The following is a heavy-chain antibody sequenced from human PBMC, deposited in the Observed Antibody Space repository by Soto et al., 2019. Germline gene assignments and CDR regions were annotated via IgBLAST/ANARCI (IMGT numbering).Heavy chain of an antibody. J-gene: IGHJ6*02. CDR2: ILYDGSNK. CDR3: ARDPRPMGSSFHYGMDV. D-gene: IGHD6-13*01. Sequence: PWGSLRLSCAASGFTFNSYGMHWVRQAPGKGLEWVAVILYDGSNKYYADSVKGRFTIARDNSKNTLYLQMNSLRAEDTAVYYCARDPRPMGSSFHYGMDVWGQGTTVTVSS. CDR1: GFTFNSYG. V-gene: IGHV3-33*01.